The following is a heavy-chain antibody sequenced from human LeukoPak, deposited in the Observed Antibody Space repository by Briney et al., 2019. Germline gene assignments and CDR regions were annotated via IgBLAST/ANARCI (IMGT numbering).Heavy chain of an antibody. CDR2: ISSSSSTI. Sequence: PGGSLRLSCAASGFTFSSYSMNWVRQAPGQGLEWVSYISSSSSTIYYAHSVKGRFTISRDNAKNSLYLQMNSLRAEDTAVYYCARDRHLGYCSSTSCPHDAFDIWGQGTMVTVSS. J-gene: IGHJ3*02. D-gene: IGHD2-2*01. CDR3: ARDRHLGYCSSTSCPHDAFDI. V-gene: IGHV3-48*01. CDR1: GFTFSSYS.